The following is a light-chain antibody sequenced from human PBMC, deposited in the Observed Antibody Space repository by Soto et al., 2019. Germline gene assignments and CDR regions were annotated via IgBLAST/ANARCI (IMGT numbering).Light chain of an antibody. V-gene: IGLV2-14*01. CDR1: SSDVGANNY. CDR2: EVS. J-gene: IGLJ1*01. Sequence: QSALTQPASVSGSPGQPITISCTGTSSDVGANNYVSWYQQHPGKAPKLMIYEVSDRPSGISSRFSGSKSGNTASLTISGLQTEDEADYYCSSYTSSSTLFGTGTKLTVL. CDR3: SSYTSSSTL.